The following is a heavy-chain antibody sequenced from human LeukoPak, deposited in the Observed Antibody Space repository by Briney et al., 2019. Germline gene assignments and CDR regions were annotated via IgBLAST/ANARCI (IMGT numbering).Heavy chain of an antibody. J-gene: IGHJ4*02. CDR2: IYYSGST. CDR3: ASSSAMVTHSFDY. D-gene: IGHD5-18*01. V-gene: IGHV4-59*08. Sequence: PSETLSLTCTVSGASISSYYWVWIRQPPGKGLECIEYIYYSGSTNQNPSLKSRVTMSVDTSKNQFFLRLSSVTAADTAVYYCASSSAMVTHSFDYWGQGTLVTVSS. CDR1: GASISSYY.